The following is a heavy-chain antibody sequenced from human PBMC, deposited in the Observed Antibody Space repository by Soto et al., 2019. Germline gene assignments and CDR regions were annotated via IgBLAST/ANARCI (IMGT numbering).Heavy chain of an antibody. J-gene: IGHJ4*02. CDR3: AREAFQEPFFDY. CDR2: IWYDGSNK. Sequence: GGSLRLSCAASGFTFSTYGMHWVRQAPGKGLEWVAVIWYDGSNKYYADSVKGRFTISRDNSKNTLYLQMNSLRAEDTAVYYCAREAFQEPFFDYWGQGTLVTVSS. CDR1: GFTFSTYG. D-gene: IGHD1-26*01. V-gene: IGHV3-33*08.